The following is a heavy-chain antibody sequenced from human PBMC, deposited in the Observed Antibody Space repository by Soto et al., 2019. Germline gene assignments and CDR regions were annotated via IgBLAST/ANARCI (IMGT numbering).Heavy chain of an antibody. CDR1: GLTFNIYA. Sequence: PGGSLRLSCAASGLTFNIYAMTWVLQAPGKGLEWVSTTGATGRTTYYADSVKGRFTVSRDNSKNTLDLHMSSLRAEDTAVYYCATVHNTSRSFDYWGQGTLVTVSS. D-gene: IGHD1-20*01. CDR3: ATVHNTSRSFDY. V-gene: IGHV3-23*01. CDR2: TGATGRTT. J-gene: IGHJ4*02.